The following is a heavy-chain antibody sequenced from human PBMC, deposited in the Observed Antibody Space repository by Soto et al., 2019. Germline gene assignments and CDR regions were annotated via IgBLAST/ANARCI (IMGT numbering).Heavy chain of an antibody. CDR1: GFTFSSYA. D-gene: IGHD3-10*01. CDR3: AKVLGAVRGVIITLYYYYAMDV. Sequence: GGSLRLSCAASGFTFSSYAMSWVRQAPGKGLEWVSAISGSGGSTYYADSVKGRFTISRDNSKNTLYLQMNSLRAEDTAVYYCAKVLGAVRGVIITLYYYYAMDVWGQGTTVTVSS. J-gene: IGHJ6*02. CDR2: ISGSGGST. V-gene: IGHV3-23*01.